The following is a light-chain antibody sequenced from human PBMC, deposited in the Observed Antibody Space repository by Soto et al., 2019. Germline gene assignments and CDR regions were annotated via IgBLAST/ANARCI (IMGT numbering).Light chain of an antibody. CDR3: CSYAGSYPLV. CDR2: DVS. CDR1: SSDVGGYNF. J-gene: IGLJ3*02. V-gene: IGLV2-11*01. Sequence: QSALTQPRSVSGPPGQSVTISCTGTSSDVGGYNFVSWYQHHPGKAPKLMIYDVSKRPSGVPDRFSGSKSGSTASLTISGLQAEDEADYYCCSYAGSYPLVFGGGTKLTVL.